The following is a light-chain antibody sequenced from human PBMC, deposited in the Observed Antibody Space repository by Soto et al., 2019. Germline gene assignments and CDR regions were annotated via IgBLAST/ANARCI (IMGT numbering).Light chain of an antibody. CDR3: SSYTSSTTLGVV. Sequence: QSALTQPASVSGSPGQSITISCTGTSSDVGDYNYVSWYQQHPGKSPKLMIYDVSNRPSGVSNRFSGSKSGNTASLTISGLQSEDEGDYYCSSYTSSTTLGVVFGGGTKVTVL. V-gene: IGLV2-14*03. CDR1: SSDVGDYNY. J-gene: IGLJ2*01. CDR2: DVS.